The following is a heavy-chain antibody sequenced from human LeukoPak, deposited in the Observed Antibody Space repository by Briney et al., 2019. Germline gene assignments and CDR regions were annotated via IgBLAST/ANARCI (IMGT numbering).Heavy chain of an antibody. CDR1: GITFGKYR. D-gene: IGHD3-3*01. CDR3: ARDQYDTWSRRGNFDS. V-gene: IGHV3-7*03. Sequence: GGSLRLSWVATGITFGKYRLSWVRQAPWKGLEWVANIKLDGSEKNYVDSVKGRFTISRDNTKNSLYLQMNSLRAEDTAVFYCARDQYDTWSRRGNFDSWGQGTLVIVSS. CDR2: IKLDGSEK. J-gene: IGHJ4*02.